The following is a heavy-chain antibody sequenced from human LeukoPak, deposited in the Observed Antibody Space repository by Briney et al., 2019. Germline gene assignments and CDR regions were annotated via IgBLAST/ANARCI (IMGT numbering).Heavy chain of an antibody. CDR1: GGSISSSTSY. Sequence: SETLSLTCTVSGGSISSSTSYWSWIRQPAGKGLEWIGRIYTSGRTDYNPSLKSRVTISINTSKTQFSLDLTSVTAADTAVYYCARDSVTGTTRIDYWGQGTLVTVSS. CDR3: ARDSVTGTTRIDY. J-gene: IGHJ4*02. V-gene: IGHV4-61*02. CDR2: IYTSGRT. D-gene: IGHD1-7*01.